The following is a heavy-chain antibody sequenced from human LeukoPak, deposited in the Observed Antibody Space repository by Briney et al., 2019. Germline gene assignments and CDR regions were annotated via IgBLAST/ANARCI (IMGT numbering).Heavy chain of an antibody. CDR3: TGSYYYEYFQH. J-gene: IGHJ1*01. V-gene: IGHV3-23*01. CDR2: ISGNGGST. D-gene: IGHD3-22*01. CDR1: GLXFSSYA. Sequence: GGSLRLSCAASGLXFSSYAINWVRQAPGKGLEWVSVISGNGGSTYYADSVRGRFTISRDNSKSTLYLQMNSLRAEDTVLYYCTGSYYYEYFQHWGQGTLVTVSS.